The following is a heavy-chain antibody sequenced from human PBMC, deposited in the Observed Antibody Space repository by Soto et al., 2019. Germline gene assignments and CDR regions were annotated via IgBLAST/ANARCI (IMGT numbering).Heavy chain of an antibody. CDR3: ARRASGSYVSYYYDGMDV. D-gene: IGHD1-26*01. V-gene: IGHV1-69*01. J-gene: IGHJ6*02. CDR2: IIPIFGTA. Sequence: QVQLVQSGAEVKKPGSSVKVSCKASGGTFSSYAISWVRQAPGQGLEWMGGIIPIFGTANYAQKFQGRVTITADESTSTAYMELSSLRSEDTAVYYCARRASGSYVSYYYDGMDVWGQGTTVTVSS. CDR1: GGTFSSYA.